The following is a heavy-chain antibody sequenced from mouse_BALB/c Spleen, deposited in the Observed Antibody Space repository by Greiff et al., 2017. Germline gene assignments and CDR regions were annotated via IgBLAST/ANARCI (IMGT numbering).Heavy chain of an antibody. CDR3: ARGGGNYVGAMDY. CDR2: ISNGGGST. D-gene: IGHD2-1*01. CDR1: GFTFSSYT. Sequence: DVMVVESGGGLVQPGGSLKLSCAASGFTFSSYTMSWVRQTPEKRLEWVAYISNGGGSTYYPDTVKGRFTISRDNAKNTLYLQMSSLKSEDTAMYYCARGGGNYVGAMDYWGQGTSVTVSS. V-gene: IGHV5-12-2*01. J-gene: IGHJ4*01.